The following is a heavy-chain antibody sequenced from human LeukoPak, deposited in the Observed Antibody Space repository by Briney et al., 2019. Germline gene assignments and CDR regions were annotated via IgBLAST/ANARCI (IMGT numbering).Heavy chain of an antibody. V-gene: IGHV4-59*01. CDR2: IYYSGST. J-gene: IGHJ4*02. CDR3: ARVSLPHTMVTYYFDY. Sequence: SETLSITCTVSGGSISSYYWSWIRQPPGKGLEWIGYIYYSGSTNYNPSLKSRVTISVDTSKNQFSLKLSSVTAADTAVYYCARVSLPHTMVTYYFDYWGQGTLVTVSS. CDR1: GGSISSYY. D-gene: IGHD5-18*01.